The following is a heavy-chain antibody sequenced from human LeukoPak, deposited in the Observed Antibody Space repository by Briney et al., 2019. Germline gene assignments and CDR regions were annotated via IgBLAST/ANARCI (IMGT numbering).Heavy chain of an antibody. D-gene: IGHD3-22*01. J-gene: IGHJ3*02. CDR1: GGSISSYY. Sequence: AETLSLTCTVSGGSISSYYWSWIRQPPGKGLEWIGYIYYSGSTNYNPSLKSRVTISVDTSKNQFSLKLSSVTAADTAVYYCARAYYYASSAFDIWGQGTMVTVSS. CDR3: ARAYYYASSAFDI. V-gene: IGHV4-59*08. CDR2: IYYSGST.